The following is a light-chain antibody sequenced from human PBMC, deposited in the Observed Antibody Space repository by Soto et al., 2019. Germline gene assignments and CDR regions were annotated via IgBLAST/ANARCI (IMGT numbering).Light chain of an antibody. CDR2: EVN. Sequence: QSALTQPASVSGSPGQSITVSCAGTSSDVGGYNLVSWYQQHPGKAPKLIIYEVNKRPSGVPDRFSGSKSGNTASLTVSGLQAEDEADYYCSSYAGSSNVFGTGTKVTVL. CDR1: SSDVGGYNL. J-gene: IGLJ1*01. CDR3: SSYAGSSNV. V-gene: IGLV2-8*01.